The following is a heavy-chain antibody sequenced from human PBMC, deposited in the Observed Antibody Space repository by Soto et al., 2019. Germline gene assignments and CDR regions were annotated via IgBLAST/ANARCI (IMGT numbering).Heavy chain of an antibody. Sequence: ASVKVSCKASGHTFSTYAMHWVRQAPGQRLEWMGWINAGNGNTKYSENFQGRATITSDTSASTAYMDLSSLRSEDTAVYYCASGPVTTFNRGDYYYGMDVWGQGTPVTAP. V-gene: IGHV1-3*01. D-gene: IGHD4-4*01. CDR3: ASGPVTTFNRGDYYYGMDV. J-gene: IGHJ6*02. CDR2: INAGNGNT. CDR1: GHTFSTYA.